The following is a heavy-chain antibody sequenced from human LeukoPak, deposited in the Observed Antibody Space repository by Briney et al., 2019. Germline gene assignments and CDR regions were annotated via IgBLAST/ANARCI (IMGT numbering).Heavy chain of an antibody. CDR3: ASHTFSGWYQFDY. D-gene: IGHD6-19*01. V-gene: IGHV3-23*01. CDR2: ISGGADST. Sequence: PGGSLRLSCTASGFTFSNFWMGWVRQAPGKGLEWVSAISGGADSTYYADSVKGRFTISRDNSKNTLYLQMNSLRAEDTAVYYCASHTFSGWYQFDYWGQGTLVTVSS. CDR1: GFTFSNFW. J-gene: IGHJ4*02.